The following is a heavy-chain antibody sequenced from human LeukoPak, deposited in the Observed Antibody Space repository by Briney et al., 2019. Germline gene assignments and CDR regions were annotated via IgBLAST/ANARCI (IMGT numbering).Heavy chain of an antibody. Sequence: GGSLRLSCAASGFTFSSYAMSWVRQAPGKGLEWVSAISGSGGSTYYADSVKGRFTISRDNSKNTLYLQMNSLRAEDTAVYYCAKEESSIAAHHHYYYYMDVWGKGTTVTVSS. CDR3: AKEESSIAAHHHYYYYMDV. CDR2: ISGSGGST. CDR1: GFTFSSYA. D-gene: IGHD6-6*01. J-gene: IGHJ6*03. V-gene: IGHV3-23*01.